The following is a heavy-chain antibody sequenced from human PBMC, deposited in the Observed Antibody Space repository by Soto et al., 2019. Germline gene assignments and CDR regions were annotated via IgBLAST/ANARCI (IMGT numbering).Heavy chain of an antibody. CDR2: IIPIFGTA. J-gene: IGHJ6*02. Sequence: QVQLVQSGAEVKKPGSSVKVSCKASGGTFSSYAISWVRQAPGQGLEWMGGIIPIFGTANYAQKFQGRVTITADESTSTAYMELSSLRSEDTAVYYCARDEKAPRSRGPYYYYYYGMDVWGQGTTVTVSS. CDR1: GGTFSSYA. CDR3: ARDEKAPRSRGPYYYYYYGMDV. D-gene: IGHD3-16*01. V-gene: IGHV1-69*12.